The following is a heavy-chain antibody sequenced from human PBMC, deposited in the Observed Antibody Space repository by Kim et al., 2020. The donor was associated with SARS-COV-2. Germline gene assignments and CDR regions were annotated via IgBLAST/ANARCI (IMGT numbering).Heavy chain of an antibody. CDR3: AKVFGVDFGEDMGGDFDI. D-gene: IGHD3-10*01. V-gene: IGHV3-9*01. J-gene: IGHJ3*02. CDR2: ISWNSGSI. Sequence: GGSLRLSCAASGFTFDDYAMHWVRQAPGKGLEWVSGISWNSGSIGYADSVKGRFTISRDNAKNSLYLQMNSLRAEDTALYYCAKVFGVDFGEDMGGDFDIWVQGTMVTVSS. CDR1: GFTFDDYA.